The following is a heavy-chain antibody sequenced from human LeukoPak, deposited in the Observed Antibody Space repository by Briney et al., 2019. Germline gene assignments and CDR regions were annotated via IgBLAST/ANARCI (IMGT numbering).Heavy chain of an antibody. Sequence: GGSLRLSCAASGFMFGDYAMHWARQAPGKGLEWVAGIHYNSGHSGYADSVKGRFTISRDNAKNTLYLQMNSLRAEDTAVYYCLRDVIRRGQGTLVTVSS. J-gene: IGHJ4*02. CDR3: LRDVIR. CDR2: IHYNSGHS. D-gene: IGHD2-21*01. CDR1: GFMFGDYA. V-gene: IGHV3-9*01.